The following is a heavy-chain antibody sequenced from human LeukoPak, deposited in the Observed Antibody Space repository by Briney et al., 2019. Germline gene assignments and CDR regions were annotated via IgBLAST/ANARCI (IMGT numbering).Heavy chain of an antibody. V-gene: IGHV4-34*01. J-gene: IGHJ6*02. CDR1: GGSISSYY. Sequence: KPSETLSLTCTVSGGSISSYYWSWIQQPAGKGLEWIGEINHSGSTNYNPSLKSRVTISVDTSKNQFSLKLSSVTAADTAVYYCARAKVQPYSDFWSGYSYYYGMDVWGQGTTVTVSS. D-gene: IGHD3-3*01. CDR3: ARAKVQPYSDFWSGYSYYYGMDV. CDR2: INHSGST.